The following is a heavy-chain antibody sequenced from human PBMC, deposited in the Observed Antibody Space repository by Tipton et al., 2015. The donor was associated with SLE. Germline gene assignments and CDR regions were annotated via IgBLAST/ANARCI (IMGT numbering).Heavy chain of an antibody. CDR3: ARGVGATGFDY. CDR2: INHSEST. V-gene: IGHV4-34*01. D-gene: IGHD1-26*01. CDR1: GGSFSGYY. J-gene: IGHJ4*02. Sequence: LRLSCAVYGGSFSGYYWSWIRQPPGKGLEWIGEINHSESTNYNPSLKSRVTISVDTFKNQFSLKLSSVTAADTAVHYCARGVGATGFDYWGQGTLVTVSS.